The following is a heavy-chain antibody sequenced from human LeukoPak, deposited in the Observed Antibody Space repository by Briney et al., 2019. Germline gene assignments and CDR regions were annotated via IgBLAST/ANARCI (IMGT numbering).Heavy chain of an antibody. Sequence: PGGSLRLSCEASGFTFTSYAMTWVRQAPGKGLEWVSGISGSGGHTYNADSVEGRFIISRDNSKNTMSLQLSSLRVEDTAVYFCAKDREDSAMISGVFDLWGRGTLVTVSS. CDR3: AKDREDSAMISGVFDL. V-gene: IGHV3-23*01. CDR1: GFTFTSYA. D-gene: IGHD5-18*01. J-gene: IGHJ2*01. CDR2: ISGSGGHT.